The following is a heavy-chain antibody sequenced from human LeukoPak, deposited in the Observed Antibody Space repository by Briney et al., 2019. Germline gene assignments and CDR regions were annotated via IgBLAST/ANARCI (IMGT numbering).Heavy chain of an antibody. Sequence: GGSLRLSCAASGFTFTSYSMSWVRQAPGKGLEWVSVISANGGDTFYADSVKGRFTISRDNAKNSLYLQMNSLRAEDTAVYYCARGSGKFIRFDYWGQGTLVTVSS. D-gene: IGHD2-21*01. V-gene: IGHV3-23*01. CDR2: ISANGGDT. CDR3: ARGSGKFIRFDY. J-gene: IGHJ4*02. CDR1: GFTFTSYS.